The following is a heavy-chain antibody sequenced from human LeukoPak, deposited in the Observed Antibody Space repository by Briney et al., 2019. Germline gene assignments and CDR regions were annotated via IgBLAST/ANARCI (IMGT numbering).Heavy chain of an antibody. D-gene: IGHD3-22*01. CDR2: IRYDEITK. CDR3: AKDKDSSGYNWGEDY. CDR1: GFTFSSYS. J-gene: IGHJ4*02. V-gene: IGHV3-30*02. Sequence: PGGSLRLSCAASGFTFSSYSMHWVRQAPDKGLEWVAFIRYDEITKYYADSVKGRFTISRDNSKTTVYLQMNSLRTEDTAIYYCAKDKDSSGYNWGEDYWGQGTLVTVSS.